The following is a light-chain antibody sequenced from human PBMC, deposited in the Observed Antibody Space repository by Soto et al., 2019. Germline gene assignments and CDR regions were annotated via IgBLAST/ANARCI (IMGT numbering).Light chain of an antibody. CDR2: DVS. Sequence: QSALTQPASVSGSPGQSITISCTGTSSDVGGYNYVSWYQQHPGKAPKFMIYDVSNRPSGVSNRFSGSKSGNTASLTISGLKADDEADYYCTSYTSSSTYVFGTGTKLTVL. V-gene: IGLV2-14*03. CDR1: SSDVGGYNY. J-gene: IGLJ1*01. CDR3: TSYTSSSTYV.